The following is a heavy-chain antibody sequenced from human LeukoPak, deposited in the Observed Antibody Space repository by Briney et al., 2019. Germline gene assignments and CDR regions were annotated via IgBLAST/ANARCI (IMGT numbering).Heavy chain of an antibody. Sequence: ASVKVSCKASGYTFTGYYMHWVRQAPGQGLEWMGWINPNSGGTNYAQKFQGRVTMTRDTSISTAYMELSRLRSDDTAVYYCARDRRSGWYSPRVGNWFDPWGQGTLVTVSS. D-gene: IGHD6-19*01. J-gene: IGHJ5*02. V-gene: IGHV1-2*02. CDR1: GYTFTGYY. CDR3: ARDRRSGWYSPRVGNWFDP. CDR2: INPNSGGT.